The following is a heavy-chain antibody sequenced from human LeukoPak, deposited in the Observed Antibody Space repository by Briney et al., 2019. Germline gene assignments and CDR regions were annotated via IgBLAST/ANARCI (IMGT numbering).Heavy chain of an antibody. V-gene: IGHV3-7*01. J-gene: IGHJ4*02. D-gene: IGHD4-23*01. CDR3: AREWHDYGGDSGGY. CDR1: GSTFSGHW. CDR2: IKEDGREA. Sequence: GGSLRLSCAASGSTFSGHWLTWVRQAAGKGLEWVASIKEDGREAHYVDSVKGRFTISRDNAKNLLYLQMNSLRVEDTAVYYCAREWHDYGGDSGGYWGQGTLVTVSS.